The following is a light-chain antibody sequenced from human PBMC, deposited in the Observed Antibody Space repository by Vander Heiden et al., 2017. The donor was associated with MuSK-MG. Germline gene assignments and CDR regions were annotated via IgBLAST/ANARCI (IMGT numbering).Light chain of an antibody. CDR1: SSNIGAGYD. CDR2: GNS. Sequence: QSVLTQPPSVSGAPGQRVTISCTGSSSNIGAGYDVHWYQQLPGTAPKLLIYGNSNRPSGVPDRFSGSKSGTSASLAINGLQAEDEADYYCQSYDSSLSVVVFGGGTKLTVL. V-gene: IGLV1-40*01. CDR3: QSYDSSLSVVV. J-gene: IGLJ2*01.